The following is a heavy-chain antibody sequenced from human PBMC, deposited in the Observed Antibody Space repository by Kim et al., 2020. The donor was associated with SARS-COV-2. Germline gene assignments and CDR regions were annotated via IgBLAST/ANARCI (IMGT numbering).Heavy chain of an antibody. D-gene: IGHD3-10*01. Sequence: SETLSLTCTVSGGSISSSSYYWGWIRQPPGKGLEWIGSIYYSGSTYYNPSLKSRVTISVDTSKNQFSLKLSSVTAADTAVYYCARHDQLLYYYGSGSGGFDYWGQGTLVTVSS. V-gene: IGHV4-39*01. J-gene: IGHJ4*02. CDR3: ARHDQLLYYYGSGSGGFDY. CDR2: IYYSGST. CDR1: GGSISSSSYY.